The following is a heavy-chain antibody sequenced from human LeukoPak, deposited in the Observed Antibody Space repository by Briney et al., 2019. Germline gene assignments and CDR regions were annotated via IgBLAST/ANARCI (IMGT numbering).Heavy chain of an antibody. D-gene: IGHD5-18*01. CDR2: INHSGST. CDR1: GGSFSGYY. V-gene: IGHV4-34*01. CDR3: ATIKRGYPFGYFDF. Sequence: SETLSLTCAVYGGSFSGYYWSWIRQPPGKGLEWIGEINHSGSTNYNPSLKSRLTLSADTSKNQFSLRLSYVTAADTAVYYCATIKRGYPFGYFDFWGQGILVTVSS. J-gene: IGHJ4*02.